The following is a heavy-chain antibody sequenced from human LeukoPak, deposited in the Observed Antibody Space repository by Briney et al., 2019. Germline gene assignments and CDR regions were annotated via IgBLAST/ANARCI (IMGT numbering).Heavy chain of an antibody. CDR3: AKSGEPYSSGWGSAFDI. D-gene: IGHD6-19*01. V-gene: IGHV3-30*18. Sequence: GGSLRLSCAASGFTFSSYGMHWVRQAPGKGLEWVAVISYDGSNKYYADSVKGRFTNSRDNSKNTLYLQMNSLRAEDTAVYYCAKSGEPYSSGWGSAFDIWGQGTMVTVSS. J-gene: IGHJ3*02. CDR1: GFTFSSYG. CDR2: ISYDGSNK.